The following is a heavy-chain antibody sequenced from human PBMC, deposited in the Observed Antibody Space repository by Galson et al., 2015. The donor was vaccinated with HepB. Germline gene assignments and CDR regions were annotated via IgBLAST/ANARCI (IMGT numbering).Heavy chain of an antibody. D-gene: IGHD4-11*01. CDR3: ARDGMAGNYQECDY. CDR2: ISSSSSYT. J-gene: IGHJ4*02. Sequence: SLRLSCAASAFPFRDYYICWIRQAPGAGLEWVSYISSSSSYTNYADSVKGRFTLSRDNAKNCLYLQMNSLRAEDSAVYYCARDGMAGNYQECDYWGQGALVTVSS. CDR1: AFPFRDYY. V-gene: IGHV3-11*06.